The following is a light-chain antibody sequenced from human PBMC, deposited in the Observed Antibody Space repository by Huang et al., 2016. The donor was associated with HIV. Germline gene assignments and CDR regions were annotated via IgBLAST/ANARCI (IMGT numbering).Light chain of an antibody. CDR1: QSISSSY. CDR3: QQYGSTIT. J-gene: IGKJ5*01. V-gene: IGKV3-20*01. CDR2: GAS. Sequence: EIVLTQSPGTLSLSPGERANLSCRASQSISSSYLAWYQQKLGQAPRLLIYGASSRATGVPDRFSGSGSGTDFILTISRLEPEDFAVYYCQQYGSTITFGQGTRLEIK.